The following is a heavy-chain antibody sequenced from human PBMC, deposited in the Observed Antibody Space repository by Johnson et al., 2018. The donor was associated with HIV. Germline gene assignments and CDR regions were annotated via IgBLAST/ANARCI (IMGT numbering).Heavy chain of an antibody. V-gene: IGHV3-30*02. CDR2: MPFYESDG. Sequence: VQLVESGGGLVKPGGSLRLSCAGSGFTFSDHYMHWVRQAPGKGLEWVAFMPFYESDGYYADFVKGRFIMSRDNSKTTVFLQMNRLRAEDTALYYCAKEWAGFGETHDTVDIWGQGTMVTVSS. CDR1: GFTFSDHY. D-gene: IGHD3-10*01. CDR3: AKEWAGFGETHDTVDI. J-gene: IGHJ3*02.